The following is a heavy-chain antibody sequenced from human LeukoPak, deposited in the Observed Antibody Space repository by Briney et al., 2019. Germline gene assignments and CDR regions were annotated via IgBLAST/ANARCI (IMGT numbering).Heavy chain of an antibody. CDR1: EFTFSSYA. CDR2: ISGSGSST. J-gene: IGHJ4*02. D-gene: IGHD5-24*01. V-gene: IGHV3-23*01. Sequence: GGSLRLSCAASEFTFSSYAMSWFRQAPGKGLEWVSAISGSGSSTYYADSVKGRFTISRDNSKNTLYLQMNSLRAEDTALYYCAKRDRYNSNPLKDWGQGTLVTVSS. CDR3: AKRDRYNSNPLKD.